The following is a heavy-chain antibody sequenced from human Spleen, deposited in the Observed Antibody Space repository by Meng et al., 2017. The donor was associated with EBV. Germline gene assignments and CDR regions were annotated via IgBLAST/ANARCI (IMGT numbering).Heavy chain of an antibody. J-gene: IGHJ4*02. CDR3: ARDSHGYYFFDF. CDR1: GDSISSGAYS. CDR2: IFHTGST. D-gene: IGHD3-22*01. Sequence: LQLQGSGSGLVKPSQTLSLTCTVSGDSISSGAYSWSWVWQPPGKGLEWIGYIFHTGSTYYNASLKSRVTISVDRSKHQFSLKLTSVTPADTAVYYCARDSHGYYFFDFWGPGTLVTVSS. V-gene: IGHV4-30-2*01.